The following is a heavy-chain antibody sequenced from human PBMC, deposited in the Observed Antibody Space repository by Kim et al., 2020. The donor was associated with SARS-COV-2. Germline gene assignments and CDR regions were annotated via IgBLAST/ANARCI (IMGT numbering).Heavy chain of an antibody. CDR1: GFSFSSYA. Sequence: GGSLRFSCTASGFSFSSYAMSWVRQAPGKGLEWVSGIIGRSGGTSHADAVKGRFTISRDNSKNKMYLQMNSLRPEDTAIYYCAKDVWYNWNDYGGGFDN. CDR3: AKDVWYNWNDYGGGFDN. V-gene: IGHV3-23*01. D-gene: IGHD1-1*01. CDR2: IIGRSGGT. J-gene: IGHJ4*01.